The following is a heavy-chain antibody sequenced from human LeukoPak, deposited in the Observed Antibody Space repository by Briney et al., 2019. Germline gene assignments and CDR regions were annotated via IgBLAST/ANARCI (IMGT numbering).Heavy chain of an antibody. J-gene: IGHJ4*02. CDR2: IKSKTDGGTT. CDR3: TADMPTSSRASDY. Sequence: GGSLRLSCAASGFAFSDAWMSWVRQAPGMGLEWVGRIKSKTDGGTTDYAAPVEGRFTISRDDSKTMLYLQINSLKTHDTAVYYCTADMPTSSRASDYWGQGTLVTVSS. V-gene: IGHV3-15*01. D-gene: IGHD1-26*01. CDR1: GFAFSDAW.